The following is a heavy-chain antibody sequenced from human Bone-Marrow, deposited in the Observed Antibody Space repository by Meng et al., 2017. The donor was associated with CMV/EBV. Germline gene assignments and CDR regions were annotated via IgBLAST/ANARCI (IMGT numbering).Heavy chain of an antibody. CDR1: LTFSNAW. D-gene: IGHD4-23*01. V-gene: IGHV3-15*01. CDR2: IKSKTDGGTT. CDR3: TTRGDYGGKEYYFDY. Sequence: LTFSNAWMSWVRQAPGKGLEWVGRIKSKTDGGTTDYAAPVKGRFTISRDDSKNTLYLQMNSLKTEDTAVYYCTTRGDYGGKEYYFDYWGQGTLVTVSS. J-gene: IGHJ4*02.